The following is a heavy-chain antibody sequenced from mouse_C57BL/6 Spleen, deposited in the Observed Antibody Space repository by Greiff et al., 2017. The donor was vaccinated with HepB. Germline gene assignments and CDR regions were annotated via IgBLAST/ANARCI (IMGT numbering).Heavy chain of an antibody. V-gene: IGHV5-17*01. CDR3: ARNPDYYGSSSYAMDY. CDR1: GFTFSDYG. D-gene: IGHD1-1*01. CDR2: ISSGSSTI. Sequence: EVQLVESGGGLVKPGGSLKLSCAASGFTFSDYGMHWVRQAPEKGLEWVAYISSGSSTIYYADTVKGRFPISRDNAKNTLFLQMTSLRSEDTAMYYCARNPDYYGSSSYAMDYWGQGTSVTVSS. J-gene: IGHJ4*01.